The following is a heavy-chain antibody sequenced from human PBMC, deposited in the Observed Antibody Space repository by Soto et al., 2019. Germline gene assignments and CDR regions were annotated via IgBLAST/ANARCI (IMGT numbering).Heavy chain of an antibody. CDR1: GYSFTNYW. Sequence: GESLKISCKGSGYSFTNYWIGWVRQMPGKGLERMGIIYPVDSDTRYSPSFQGQVTISADKSISTAYLQWSSLQASDSAMYFCARASGAPSYYAMDVWGQGTTVTVSS. CDR3: ARASGAPSYYAMDV. V-gene: IGHV5-51*01. CDR2: IYPVDSDT. J-gene: IGHJ6*02. D-gene: IGHD6-19*01.